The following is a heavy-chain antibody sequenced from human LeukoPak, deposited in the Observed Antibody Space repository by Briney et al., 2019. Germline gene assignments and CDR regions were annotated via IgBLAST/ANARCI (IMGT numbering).Heavy chain of an antibody. CDR3: ARALYSGRGTFDY. J-gene: IGHJ4*02. Sequence: GGSLRLSCAASGFTFNTYGMTWVRQAPGKGLEWVSAITSSGGSTYYGDSVKGRFTISRNNAKNSLYLQMNSLRAEDTALYYCARALYSGRGTFDYWGQGTLVTVSS. D-gene: IGHD1-26*01. V-gene: IGHV3-23*01. CDR1: GFTFNTYG. CDR2: ITSSGGST.